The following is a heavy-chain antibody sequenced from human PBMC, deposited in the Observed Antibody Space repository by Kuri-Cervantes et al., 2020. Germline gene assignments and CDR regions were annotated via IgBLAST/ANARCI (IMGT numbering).Heavy chain of an antibody. Sequence: GESLKISCKGSGYSFTSYWIGWVRQMPGKGLEWMGIIYPGDSDTRYNPSFQGQVTISADKSISTAYLQWSSLKASDTAIHYCARFASSGWPEYYYFHMDVWGEGTTVTVSS. CDR1: GYSFTSYW. D-gene: IGHD6-19*01. V-gene: IGHV5-51*01. J-gene: IGHJ6*03. CDR2: IYPGDSDT. CDR3: ARFASSGWPEYYYFHMDV.